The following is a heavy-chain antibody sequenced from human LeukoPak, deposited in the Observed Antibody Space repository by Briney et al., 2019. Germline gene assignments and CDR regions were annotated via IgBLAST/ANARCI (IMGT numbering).Heavy chain of an antibody. V-gene: IGHV4-38-2*01. CDR1: GFTFSSYG. CDR3: ARIYSSSWFLNWFDP. D-gene: IGHD6-13*01. CDR2: IYHSGST. J-gene: IGHJ5*02. Sequence: GSLRLSCAASGFTFSSYGMSWVRQPPGKGLECIGTIYHSGSTYYNPSLKSRVTISVDTSKNQFSLKLNSVTAADTAVYYCARIYSSSWFLNWFDPWGQGTLVTVSS.